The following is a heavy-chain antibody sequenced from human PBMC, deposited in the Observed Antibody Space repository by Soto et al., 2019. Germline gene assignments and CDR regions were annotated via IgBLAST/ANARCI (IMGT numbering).Heavy chain of an antibody. CDR1: GFTFSNFA. Sequence: SCAASGFTFSNFAMHWVRQAPGKGLEWVAATSFDGKNKDYADSVKGRFTISRDNSKKTLFLQMNSLRPEDTAVYYCARERAIAATGIFYSWGQGTLVTVSS. V-gene: IGHV3-30*04. D-gene: IGHD6-13*01. CDR3: ARERAIAATGIFYS. CDR2: TSFDGKNK. J-gene: IGHJ5*01.